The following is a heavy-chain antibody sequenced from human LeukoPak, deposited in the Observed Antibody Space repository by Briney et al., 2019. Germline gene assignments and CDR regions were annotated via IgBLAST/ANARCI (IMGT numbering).Heavy chain of an antibody. V-gene: IGHV4-59*12. J-gene: IGHJ3*02. Sequence: TSETLSLTCTVSGGSISSYYWSWIRQPPGKGLEWIGYIYYSGSTYYNPSLKSRVTISVDTSKNQFSLKLSSVTAADTAVYYCARDGGYSYGYDAFDIWGQGTMVTVSS. CDR2: IYYSGST. D-gene: IGHD5-18*01. CDR3: ARDGGYSYGYDAFDI. CDR1: GGSISSYY.